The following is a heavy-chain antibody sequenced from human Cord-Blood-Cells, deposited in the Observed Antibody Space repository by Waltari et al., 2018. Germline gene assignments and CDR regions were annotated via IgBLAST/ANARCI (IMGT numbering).Heavy chain of an antibody. D-gene: IGHD6-6*01. CDR3: ARGGVRQLVY. V-gene: IGHV1-69*01. CDR2: NIPISGTA. CDR1: GGTFSSYA. Sequence: QVQLVQSGAEVKKPGSSVKVSCKASGGTFSSYAISWVRQDPGQGLEWMGGNIPISGTANYAQKFQGRVPITADESTSTAYMELSRLRYEDTAVYYWARGGVRQLVYWGQGTLVTVSS. J-gene: IGHJ4*02.